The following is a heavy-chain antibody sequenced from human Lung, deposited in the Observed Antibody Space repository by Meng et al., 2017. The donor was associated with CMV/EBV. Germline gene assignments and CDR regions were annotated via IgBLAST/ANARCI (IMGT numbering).Heavy chain of an antibody. CDR1: GYTCTNYG. CDR3: ARVEVGITSGDY. V-gene: IGHV1-18*01. CDR2: ISAYNGNT. Sequence: QAQCVQLGGWVKKPGASGKVTCKASGYTCTNYGIPWVRQAPGQGLEWMGWISAYNGNTTYAQTLQGRVTMTTDTSTSTAYMELGSLRSDDTAVYYCARVEVGITSGDYWGQGTLVTVSS. D-gene: IGHD1-26*01. J-gene: IGHJ4*02.